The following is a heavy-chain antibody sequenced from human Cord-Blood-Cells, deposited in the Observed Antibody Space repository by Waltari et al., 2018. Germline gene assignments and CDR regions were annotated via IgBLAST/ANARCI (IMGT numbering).Heavy chain of an antibody. Sequence: QLQLQESGPGLVQPSETLYLTCTVSGGSIRHSNYYWVWVHQPPGTGLEWIGSLYYSEITYYTPSLKSRVTISVDTSKNQFSLKLRSVTAADTAVYYCARHYGDYLDHNWFDPWGQGTLVTVSS. CDR1: GGSIRHSNYY. V-gene: IGHV4-39*01. J-gene: IGHJ5*02. D-gene: IGHD4-17*01. CDR3: ARHYGDYLDHNWFDP. CDR2: LYYSEIT.